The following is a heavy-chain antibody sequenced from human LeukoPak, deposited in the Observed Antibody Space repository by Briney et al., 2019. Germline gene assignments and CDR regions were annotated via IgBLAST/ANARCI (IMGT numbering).Heavy chain of an antibody. CDR3: AKDDYYDSSGSYRH. J-gene: IGHJ4*02. CDR2: LSGSGGST. Sequence: GGSLRLSCAASGFTLSTYAMSWVRQAPGKGLEWVSALSGSGGSTDYADSVKGRFTISRDNSKNTLYLQMNSLRAEDTALYYCAKDDYYDSSGSYRHWGQGTLVTVSS. CDR1: GFTLSTYA. V-gene: IGHV3-23*01. D-gene: IGHD3-22*01.